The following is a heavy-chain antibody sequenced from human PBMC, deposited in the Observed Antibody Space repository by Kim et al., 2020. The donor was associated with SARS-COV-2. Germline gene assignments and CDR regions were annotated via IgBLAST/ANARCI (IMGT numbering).Heavy chain of an antibody. D-gene: IGHD3-10*01. Sequence: ASVKVSCKASGYTFTSYGISWVRQAPGQGLEWMGWISAYNGNTNYAQKLQGRVTMTTDTSTSTAYMELRSLRSDDTAVYYCAREGYGYYGSGSYYTGWYFDLWGRGTLVTVSS. CDR3: AREGYGYYGSGSYYTGWYFDL. CDR1: GYTFTSYG. V-gene: IGHV1-18*01. J-gene: IGHJ2*01. CDR2: ISAYNGNT.